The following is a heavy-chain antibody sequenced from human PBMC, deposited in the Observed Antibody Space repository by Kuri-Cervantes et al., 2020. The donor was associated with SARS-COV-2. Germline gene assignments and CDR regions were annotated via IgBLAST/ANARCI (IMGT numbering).Heavy chain of an antibody. J-gene: IGHJ3*02. V-gene: IGHV4-30-4*08. D-gene: IGHD3-3*01. CDR3: ARVVSRTIFGVVKPDAFDI. CDR1: GGSISSGDYY. CDR2: IYYSGST. Sequence: SETLSLTCTVSGGSISSGDYYWSWIRQPPGKGLEWIGYIYYSGSTYYNPSLKSRVTISVDTSENQFSLKLSSVTAADTAVYYCARVVSRTIFGVVKPDAFDIWGQGTMVTVSS.